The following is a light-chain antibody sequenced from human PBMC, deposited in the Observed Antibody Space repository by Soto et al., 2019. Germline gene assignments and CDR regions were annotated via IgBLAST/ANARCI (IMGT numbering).Light chain of an antibody. CDR3: LQRINWPFT. J-gene: IGKJ3*01. CDR2: DAS. Sequence: EVVLTQSPATLSLSPGERATLSCRASQSVSSYLAWYQHKPGQAPRLLIYDASISATGIPARFSGSGSGTDFTLTISSLEPEDCAVYYCLQRINWPFTFGTGTKVASK. CDR1: QSVSSY. V-gene: IGKV3-11*01.